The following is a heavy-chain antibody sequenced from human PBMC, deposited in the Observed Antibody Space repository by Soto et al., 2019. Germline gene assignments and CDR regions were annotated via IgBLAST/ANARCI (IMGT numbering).Heavy chain of an antibody. V-gene: IGHV1-69*01. D-gene: IGHD3-3*01. CDR2: INPTFGTA. J-gene: IGHJ1*01. Sequence: QVQLVQSGTVVQKPGSSVKVSCKASGGTFSSRAIAWVRQAPGQGLEWLGGINPTFGTATNAPKFQGRVAISADGSANTAYMELRRLTVANTAIYYCETERSAQYFNQGGQGSVVIAS. CDR3: ETERSAQYFNQ. CDR1: GGTFSSRA.